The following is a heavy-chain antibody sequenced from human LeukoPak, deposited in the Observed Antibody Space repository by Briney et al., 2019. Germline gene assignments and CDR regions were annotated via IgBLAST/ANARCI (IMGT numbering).Heavy chain of an antibody. D-gene: IGHD2-2*01. CDR3: ARGRRVVVPAAITRLDY. J-gene: IGHJ4*02. CDR1: GGSFSGYY. Sequence: PSETLSLTCAVYGGSFSGYYWSWIRQPPGKGLEWIGEINHSGSTNYNPSLKSRVTISVDTSKNQFSLKLSSVIAADTAVYYCARGRRVVVPAAITRLDYWGQGTLVTVSS. V-gene: IGHV4-34*01. CDR2: INHSGST.